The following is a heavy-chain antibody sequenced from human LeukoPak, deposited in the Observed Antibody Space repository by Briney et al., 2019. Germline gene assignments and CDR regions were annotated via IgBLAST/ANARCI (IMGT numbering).Heavy chain of an antibody. Sequence: SVKVSCKGSGGTFISYAISWVRQAPGQGVEWMGGSIPIFGTANYAQNFQGRVTITTDESTSTAYMELSSLRSEDTAVYCCAMNGIVGAAGAFDIWGQGTMVTVSS. D-gene: IGHD1-26*01. CDR2: SIPIFGTA. V-gene: IGHV1-69*05. CDR3: AMNGIVGAAGAFDI. CDR1: GGTFISYA. J-gene: IGHJ3*02.